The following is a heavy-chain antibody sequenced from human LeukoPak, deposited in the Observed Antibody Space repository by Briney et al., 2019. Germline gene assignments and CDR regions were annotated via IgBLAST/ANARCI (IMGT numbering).Heavy chain of an antibody. CDR2: IYYSGST. CDR3: ARGPPIAVAGMAWFDP. CDR1: GDSISSGGYS. D-gene: IGHD6-19*01. V-gene: IGHV4-61*08. J-gene: IGHJ5*02. Sequence: SQTLSLTCAVSGDSISSGGYSWSWIRQPPGKGLEWIGYIYYSGSTNYNPSLKSRVTISVDTSKNQFSLKLSSVTAADTAVYYCARGPPIAVAGMAWFDPWGQGTLVTVSS.